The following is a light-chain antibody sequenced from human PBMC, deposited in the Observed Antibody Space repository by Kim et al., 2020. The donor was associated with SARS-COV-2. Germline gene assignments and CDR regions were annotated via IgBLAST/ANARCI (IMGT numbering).Light chain of an antibody. CDR2: LGS. CDR3: MQALQAPYS. Sequence: DIVMTQSPLSLPVTPGEPASISCRSSQSLLHSNGYNYLDWYLQKPGQSPQLLIYLGSNRASGVPDRFSGSGSGTDFTLKISRVEAEHVGVFYCMQALQAPYSFGQGTTLEI. J-gene: IGKJ2*03. CDR1: QSLLHSNGYNY. V-gene: IGKV2-28*01.